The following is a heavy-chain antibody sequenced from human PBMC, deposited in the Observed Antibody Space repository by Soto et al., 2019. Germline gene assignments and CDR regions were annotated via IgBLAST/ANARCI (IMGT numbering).Heavy chain of an antibody. V-gene: IGHV1-46*01. Sequence: PSVKVSCTASGYSFTNYYIHWVRQAPGQGLEWMGVINPSGGGSTTYAQRFQGRVTMARDTSTSTVYMDLSSLTSEDTAVYYCARERIVAVGTDGYYYYNGMDVWGQGTTVTVSS. J-gene: IGHJ6*02. D-gene: IGHD6-13*01. CDR1: GYSFTNYY. CDR3: ARERIVAVGTDGYYYYNGMDV. CDR2: INPSGGGST.